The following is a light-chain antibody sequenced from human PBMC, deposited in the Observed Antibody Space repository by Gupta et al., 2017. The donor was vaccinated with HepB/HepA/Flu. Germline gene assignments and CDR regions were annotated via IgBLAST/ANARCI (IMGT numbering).Light chain of an antibody. Sequence: SSVLTQPPSVAASHGATARTTCGGNNIGSKSVHWYLKPAQAPVLVIYYDSDRPSGIPERFSGSNYAATATLITIRVEAGDEADYYCQVADSSSDHGVFGGGTKLTVL. J-gene: IGLJ3*02. V-gene: IGLV3-21*04. CDR3: QVADSSSDHGV. CDR2: YDS. CDR1: NIGSKS.